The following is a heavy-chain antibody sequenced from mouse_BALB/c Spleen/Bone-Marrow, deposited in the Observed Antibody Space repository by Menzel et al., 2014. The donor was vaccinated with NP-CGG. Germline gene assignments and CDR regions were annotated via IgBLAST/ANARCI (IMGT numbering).Heavy chain of an antibody. CDR1: GISIXTGNYR. V-gene: IGHV3-5*02. Sequence: EVKLQESGPGLVKPSQTVSLTCTVTGISIXTGNYRWSWIRQFPGNKLERIGYIYYSGTITYNPSLTSRTTITRDTSKNQFFLEMNSLTAEDTATYYCARGAMITTGYFDYWGQGTTLTVSS. CDR2: IYYSGTI. D-gene: IGHD2-4*01. CDR3: ARGAMITTGYFDY. J-gene: IGHJ2*01.